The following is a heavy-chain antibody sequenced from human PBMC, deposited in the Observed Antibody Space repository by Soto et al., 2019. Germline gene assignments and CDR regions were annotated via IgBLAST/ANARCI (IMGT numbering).Heavy chain of an antibody. Sequence: ASVKVSCKASGYSFTGYSMHWVRQAPGQGLEWMGWINPNFGATNYARKFQGWVTMITDTSTSTVYMELRSLRSEDTAVYYCARGDFWSVSSYYYYGMDVWGQGTTVTVSS. D-gene: IGHD3-3*01. CDR3: ARGDFWSVSSYYYYGMDV. J-gene: IGHJ6*02. CDR1: GYSFTGYS. V-gene: IGHV1-2*04. CDR2: INPNFGAT.